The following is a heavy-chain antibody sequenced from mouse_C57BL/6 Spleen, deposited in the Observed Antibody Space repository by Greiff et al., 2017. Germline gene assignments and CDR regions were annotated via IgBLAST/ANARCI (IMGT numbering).Heavy chain of an antibody. V-gene: IGHV1-19*01. Sequence: VQLKESGPVLVKPGASVKMSCKASGYTFTDYYMNWVKQSHGQSLEWIGVINPYNGGTSYNQKFKGKATLTVDKSSSTAYMELNSLTSEESAVDYCERGYGNDYYAMEYWGQGTSVTVSS. CDR1: GYTFTDYY. CDR3: ERGYGNDYYAMEY. D-gene: IGHD2-10*02. J-gene: IGHJ4*01. CDR2: INPYNGGT.